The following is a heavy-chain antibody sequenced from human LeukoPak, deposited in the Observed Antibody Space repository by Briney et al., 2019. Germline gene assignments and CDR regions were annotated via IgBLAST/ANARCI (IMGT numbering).Heavy chain of an antibody. CDR1: GYTFTSYG. D-gene: IGHD2-21*02. Sequence: GASVKVSCKASGYTFTSYGISWVRQAPGQGLEWMGRIIPILGIANYAQKFQGRVTITADKSTSTAYMELSSLRSEDTAVYYCARVYCGGDCYWEINWFDPWGQGTLVTVSS. J-gene: IGHJ5*02. CDR2: IIPILGIA. CDR3: ARVYCGGDCYWEINWFDP. V-gene: IGHV1-69*04.